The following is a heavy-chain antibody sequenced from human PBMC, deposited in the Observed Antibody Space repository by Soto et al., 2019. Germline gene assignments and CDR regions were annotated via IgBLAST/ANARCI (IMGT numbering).Heavy chain of an antibody. CDR2: IIPIFDIT. Sequence: QVQLVQSGAEVKKPGSSVKVSCKASGGTSRSYSISWVRQAPGQGLEWMGGIIPIFDITNYAQKFQGRVTITADESTSTAYMELSSLGSDDTAVYYCARPDEGGYSSNHHYYYALDVWGQGTTVTV. V-gene: IGHV1-69*01. D-gene: IGHD3-22*01. CDR3: ARPDEGGYSSNHHYYYALDV. CDR1: GGTSRSYS. J-gene: IGHJ6*02.